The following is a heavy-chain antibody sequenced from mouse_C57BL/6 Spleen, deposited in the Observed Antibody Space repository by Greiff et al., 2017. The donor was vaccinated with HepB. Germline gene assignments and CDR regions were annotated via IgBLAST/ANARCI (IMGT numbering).Heavy chain of an antibody. CDR2: IHPNSGST. CDR3: ARRGGNGGYNYAMDY. D-gene: IGHD2-3*01. J-gene: IGHJ4*01. CDR1: GYTFTSYW. V-gene: IGHV1-64*01. Sequence: QVQLQQPGAELVKPGASVKLSCKASGYTFTSYWMHWVKQRPGQGLEWIGRIHPNSGSTNYNEKFKSKATLTVDKSSSTAYMRLSSLTSEDSAVYYGARRGGNGGYNYAMDYWGQGTSVTVSS.